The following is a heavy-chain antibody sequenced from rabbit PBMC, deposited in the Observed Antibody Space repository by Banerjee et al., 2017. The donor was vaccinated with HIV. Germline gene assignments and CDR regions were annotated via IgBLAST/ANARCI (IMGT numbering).Heavy chain of an antibody. V-gene: IGHV1S40*01. J-gene: IGHJ6*01. Sequence: QSLEESGGDLVQPGASLTLSCKASGIDFSGSSYMCWVRQAPGKGLEWIGCMNGDSLHYASWAKGRFTISKTSSTTVTLQMTSLTAADTATYFCARDDSNVNWYSPDLNLWGPGTLVTVS. CDR2: MNGDSL. D-gene: IGHD6-1*01. CDR1: GIDFSGSSY. CDR3: ARDDSNVNWYSPDLNL.